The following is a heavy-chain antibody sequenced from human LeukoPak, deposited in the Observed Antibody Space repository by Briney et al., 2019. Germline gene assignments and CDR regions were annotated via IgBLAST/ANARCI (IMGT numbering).Heavy chain of an antibody. J-gene: IGHJ4*02. V-gene: IGHV1-69*04. CDR2: IIPILGIA. Sequence: SVKVSCEASGGTFSSYAISWVRQAPGQGLEWMGRIIPILGIANYAQKFQGRVTITADKSTSTAYMELSSLRSEDTAVYYCARVGATWIGPMDYWGQGTLVTVSS. CDR3: ARVGATWIGPMDY. D-gene: IGHD1-26*01. CDR1: GGTFSSYA.